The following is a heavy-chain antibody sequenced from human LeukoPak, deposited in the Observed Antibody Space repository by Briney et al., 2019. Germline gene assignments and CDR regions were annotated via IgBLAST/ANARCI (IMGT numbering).Heavy chain of an antibody. J-gene: IGHJ3*02. CDR3: AREGVDSSGYQGAFDI. Sequence: PSETLSLTRTVSGGSISSYYWSWIRQPPRKRLEWIGYIYYSGSTNYNPSLKSRVTISVDTSKNQFSLKLSSVTAADTAVYYCAREGVDSSGYQGAFDIWGQGTMVTVSS. CDR1: GGSISSYY. D-gene: IGHD3-22*01. V-gene: IGHV4-59*01. CDR2: IYYSGST.